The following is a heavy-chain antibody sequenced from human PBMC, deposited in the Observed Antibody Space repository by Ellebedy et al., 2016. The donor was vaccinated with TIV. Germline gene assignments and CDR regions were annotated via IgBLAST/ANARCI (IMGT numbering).Heavy chain of an antibody. Sequence: GESLKISCAASGFTFSSYAMSWVRQAPGKGLEWVSTISNTGSRTYYADSVEGRFIISRDNSKKTLYLQMNSLRAEDTAVNYCAKGRGGGSDSSAPRYYFDYWGLGTLVTVSS. CDR2: ISNTGSRT. CDR3: AKGRGGGSDSSAPRYYFDY. J-gene: IGHJ4*02. CDR1: GFTFSSYA. V-gene: IGHV3-23*01. D-gene: IGHD3-22*01.